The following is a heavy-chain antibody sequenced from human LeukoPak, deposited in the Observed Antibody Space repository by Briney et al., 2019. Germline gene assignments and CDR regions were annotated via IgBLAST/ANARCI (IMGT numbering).Heavy chain of an antibody. D-gene: IGHD2-15*01. V-gene: IGHV4-39*07. CDR1: GGSIIGGGHY. J-gene: IGHJ5*02. CDR3: SRRDCSQTACFYWFDP. CDR2: IYYSGST. Sequence: SETLSLTCTVSGGSIIGGGHYWSWIRQSPGSGLEWIGSIYYSGSTFYNPSLKSRVRLSVDTSKNQFSLKLTSVTAADTAVYYCSRRDCSQTACFYWFDPWGPGTLVTVSS.